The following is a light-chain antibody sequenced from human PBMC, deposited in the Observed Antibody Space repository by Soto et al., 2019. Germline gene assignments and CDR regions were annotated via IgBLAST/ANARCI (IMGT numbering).Light chain of an antibody. V-gene: IGKV1-5*01. CDR3: QEYNSYSGT. Sequence: DIQTTQSPSTLSAYVGDRVTITCRASQSLGIWLAWHQQKPGKAPKLLIYDASTLKSGVPSRFSGSGSGTKFTLTISSMQPDDFATYYCQEYNSYSGTFGQGTKVDIK. CDR1: QSLGIW. J-gene: IGKJ1*01. CDR2: DAS.